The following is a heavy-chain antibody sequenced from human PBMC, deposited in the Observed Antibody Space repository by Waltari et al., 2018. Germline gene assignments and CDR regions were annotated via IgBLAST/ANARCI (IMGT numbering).Heavy chain of an antibody. CDR1: GVSITSNRHY. D-gene: IGHD5-12*01. Sequence: LQLLESGPRLVRPSETLSLACRVSGVSITSNRHYLAWSRQSPGKGREWLGTVSSSWTTYSRPTLKRRVSVSMDTSPDQVALILGSVTTADMAVYYCATYIGASGGTAAFGVWGQGTMVTVSS. CDR3: ATYIGASGGTAAFGV. CDR2: VSSSWTT. V-gene: IGHV4-39*01. J-gene: IGHJ3*01.